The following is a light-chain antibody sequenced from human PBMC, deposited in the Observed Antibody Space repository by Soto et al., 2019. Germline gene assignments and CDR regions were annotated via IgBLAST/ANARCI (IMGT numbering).Light chain of an antibody. J-gene: IGKJ1*01. CDR3: QQSYSTPWT. CDR1: QSITSY. CDR2: AAS. V-gene: IGKV1-39*01. Sequence: NPFPPCPSSMYPSVAARVTISWRGSQSITSYLNWYQQKPGKAPKLLIHAASSLQSGVPSRFSGSGSGTDFTLTISSLQPEDFATYYCQQSYSTPWTFGQGTKVDIK.